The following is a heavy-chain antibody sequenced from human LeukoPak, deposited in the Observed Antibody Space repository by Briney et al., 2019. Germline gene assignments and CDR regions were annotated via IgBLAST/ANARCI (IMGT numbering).Heavy chain of an antibody. V-gene: IGHV3-33*01. Sequence: GGSVRLSCAASGFTFSSYGMHWVRQAPGKGLEWVAVIWYDGSNKYYADSVKGRFTISRDNSKNTLYLQMNSLRAEDTAVYYCARDGGDIWRYGSGSYYPDSANWFDPWGQGTLVTVSS. CDR1: GFTFSSYG. CDR3: ARDGGDIWRYGSGSYYPDSANWFDP. CDR2: IWYDGSNK. D-gene: IGHD3-10*01. J-gene: IGHJ5*02.